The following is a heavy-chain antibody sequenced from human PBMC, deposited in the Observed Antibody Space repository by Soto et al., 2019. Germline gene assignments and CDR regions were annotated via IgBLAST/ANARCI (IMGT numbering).Heavy chain of an antibody. D-gene: IGHD4-17*01. CDR1: GLSFGTSGVG. V-gene: IGHV2-5*01. Sequence: QITLKASGPTLVKPTQPLTLTCTASGLSFGTSGVGVGWISQPPGQALEWLALIYWNDDQRYSPSLKSSLTITKDTSKNQVVLTMTNVDPVDTATYYCASMTTVATAAFDIWGQGIMVTVPS. CDR3: ASMTTVATAAFDI. J-gene: IGHJ3*02. CDR2: IYWNDDQ.